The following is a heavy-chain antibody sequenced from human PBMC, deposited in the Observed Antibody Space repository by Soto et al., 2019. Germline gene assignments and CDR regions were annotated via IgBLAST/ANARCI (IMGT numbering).Heavy chain of an antibody. CDR2: MSYGGST. D-gene: IGHD1-26*01. CDR3: ARRAVGNPPAY. J-gene: IGHJ4*02. Sequence: QVQLQESGPGLVKPSQTLSLTCTVSGGSISSGGCYWSWIRQHPGTGLEWVGDMSYGGSTFSNPSLRSRVSISLDTSKNQVSLQLNSVTAADTAVYYCARRAVGNPPAYWGQGTLVTVSS. CDR1: GGSISSGGCY. V-gene: IGHV4-31*03.